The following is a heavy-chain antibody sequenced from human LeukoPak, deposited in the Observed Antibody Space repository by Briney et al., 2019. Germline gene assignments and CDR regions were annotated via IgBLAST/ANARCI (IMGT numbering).Heavy chain of an antibody. Sequence: SETLSLTCTVPDGSITGYYWSWIRQSPGKGLEWIGYIFDSGSTNYNPSLQSRVTISVDTSKNYFSLKLRSVTAADTAVYYCARDDPAIAAAGTFDYWGQGTLVTVSS. CDR3: ARDDPAIAAAGTFDY. CDR2: IFDSGST. CDR1: DGSITGYY. V-gene: IGHV4-59*01. J-gene: IGHJ4*02. D-gene: IGHD6-13*01.